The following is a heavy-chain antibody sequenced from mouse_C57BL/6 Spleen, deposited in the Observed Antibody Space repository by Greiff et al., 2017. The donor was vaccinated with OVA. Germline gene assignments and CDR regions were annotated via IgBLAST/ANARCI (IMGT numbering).Heavy chain of an antibody. J-gene: IGHJ3*01. CDR3: ARPRVYDGYYPY. CDR2: INPSSGYT. V-gene: IGHV1-4*01. D-gene: IGHD2-3*01. CDR1: GYTFTSYT. Sequence: LQESGAELARPGASVKMSCKASGYTFTSYTMHWVKQRPGQGLEWIGYINPSSGYTKYNQKFKDKATLTADKSSSTAYMQLSSLTSEDSAVYYCARPRVYDGYYPYWGQGTLVTVSA.